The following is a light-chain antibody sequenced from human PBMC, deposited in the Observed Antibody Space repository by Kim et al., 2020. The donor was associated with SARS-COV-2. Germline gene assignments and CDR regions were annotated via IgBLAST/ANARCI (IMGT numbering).Light chain of an antibody. Sequence: ASVGDRVTITCRASQSISSWLAWYQQKPGKAPKLLIYKASSLESGVPSRFSGSGSGTEFTLTISSLQPDDFATYYCQQYNSYSRTFGPGTKVDVK. J-gene: IGKJ3*01. CDR3: QQYNSYSRT. V-gene: IGKV1-5*03. CDR2: KAS. CDR1: QSISSW.